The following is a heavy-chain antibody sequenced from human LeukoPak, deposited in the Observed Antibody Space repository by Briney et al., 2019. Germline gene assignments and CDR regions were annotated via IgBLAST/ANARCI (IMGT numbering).Heavy chain of an antibody. D-gene: IGHD7-27*01. CDR3: ARDGDPLDY. CDR1: GFTVSSNY. J-gene: IGHJ4*02. Sequence: GGSLRLSCAASGFTVSSNYMSWVRQAPGKGLEWVANIKQDGSEKYYVDSVKGRFTISRDNAKNSLYLQMNSLRAEDTAVYYCARDGDPLDYWGQGTLVTVSS. CDR2: IKQDGSEK. V-gene: IGHV3-7*01.